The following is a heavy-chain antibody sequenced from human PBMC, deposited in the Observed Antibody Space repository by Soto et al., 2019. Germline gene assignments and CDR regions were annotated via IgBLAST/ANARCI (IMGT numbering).Heavy chain of an antibody. V-gene: IGHV3-30*18. CDR2: ISYDGSNK. J-gene: IGHJ4*02. Sequence: PGGSQILSCAASGFTCSSYWMSWVRQAPGKGLEWVAAISYDGSNKFYVDPVKGRFTISRDNSKNTVDLQMNSLRVEDTAVFYCAKDTYYHDSSGYYTFDYWGQGTLVTVSS. D-gene: IGHD3-22*01. CDR3: AKDTYYHDSSGYYTFDY. CDR1: GFTCSSYW.